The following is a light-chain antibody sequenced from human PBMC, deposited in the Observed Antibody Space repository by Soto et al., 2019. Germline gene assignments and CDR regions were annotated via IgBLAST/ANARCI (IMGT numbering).Light chain of an antibody. CDR2: GAS. J-gene: IGKJ4*01. CDR1: QSISSN. CDR3: QQYDSRPLT. V-gene: IGKV3D-15*01. Sequence: VVTQSPATLSVSQGERATLSCRASQSISSNLAWYQQKPGQAPRLLIYGASNRATGIPDRFRGSGSGTEFTLTISSLQSEDFAVYYCQQYDSRPLTFGGGTKVDIK.